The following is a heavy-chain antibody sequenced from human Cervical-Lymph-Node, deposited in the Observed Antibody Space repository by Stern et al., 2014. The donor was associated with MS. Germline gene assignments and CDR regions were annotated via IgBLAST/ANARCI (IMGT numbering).Heavy chain of an antibody. Sequence: QVQLQESGPGLVKPSETLSLTCTVSGGFIKSYYWSWVRQSAGKGLEWIGRFHFSGNSNYNPSLKSRVPMSVDTSKSPFSLKLTSVTAADSAVYYCARDGGFCTNRVCPKYYHSGMDVWGQGTTVTVSS. CDR2: FHFSGNS. V-gene: IGHV4-4*07. D-gene: IGHD2-8*01. CDR1: GGFIKSYY. CDR3: ARDGGFCTNRVCPKYYHSGMDV. J-gene: IGHJ6*02.